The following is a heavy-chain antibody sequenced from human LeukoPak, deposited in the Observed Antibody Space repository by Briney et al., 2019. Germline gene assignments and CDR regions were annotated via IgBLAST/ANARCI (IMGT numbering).Heavy chain of an antibody. CDR2: INHSGST. Sequence: SETLSLTCTVSGGSISSGDYYWSWIRQPPGKGLEWIGEINHSGSTNYNPSLKSRVTISVDTSKNQFSLKLSSVTAADTAVYYCARGRSITMIVVVPSNDYWGQGTLVTVSS. CDR1: GGSISSGDYY. D-gene: IGHD3-22*01. J-gene: IGHJ4*02. CDR3: ARGRSITMIVVVPSNDY. V-gene: IGHV4-39*07.